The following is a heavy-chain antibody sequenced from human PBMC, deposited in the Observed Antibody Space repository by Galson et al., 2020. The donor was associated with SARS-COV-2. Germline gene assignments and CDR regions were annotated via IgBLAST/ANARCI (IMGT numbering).Heavy chain of an antibody. CDR1: GYSITSGYN. CDR2: IYHPGTT. V-gene: IGHV4-38-2*02. Sequence: SQTLSLTCDTFGYSITSGYNCGWIRRPPGKGLDRIGSIYHPGTTHYNPSLKSRVTISVDTSNNEFSLKMRCVTAADTAFYYCAREFEYWVQGTLVTFSS. J-gene: IGHJ4*02. CDR3: AREFEY.